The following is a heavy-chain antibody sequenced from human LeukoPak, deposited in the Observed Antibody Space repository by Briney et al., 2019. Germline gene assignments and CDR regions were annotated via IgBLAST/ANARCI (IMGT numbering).Heavy chain of an antibody. Sequence: SETLSLTCTVSGYSINSGYFWGWVRQPPGKGPEWIGGIFHTGDVYYNPSLRSRVTVSVDTSRNQVSLKVTSVTAADTALYYCARVVASTSIDSWGQGILVTVSS. CDR1: GYSINSGYF. D-gene: IGHD2-15*01. CDR2: IFHTGDV. V-gene: IGHV4-38-2*02. CDR3: ARVVASTSIDS. J-gene: IGHJ4*02.